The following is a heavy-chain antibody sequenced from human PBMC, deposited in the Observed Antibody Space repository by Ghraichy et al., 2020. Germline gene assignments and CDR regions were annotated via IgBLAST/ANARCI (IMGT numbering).Heavy chain of an antibody. Sequence: SETLSLTCAVYGGSFSGYYWSWIRQPPGKGLEWIGEINHSGSTNYNPSLKSRVTISVDTSKNQFSLKLSSVTAADTAVYYCASTPPVVPAGIKDVYWGQGTLVTVSS. CDR1: GGSFSGYY. V-gene: IGHV4-34*01. CDR3: ASTPPVVPAGIKDVY. J-gene: IGHJ4*02. CDR2: INHSGST. D-gene: IGHD2-2*01.